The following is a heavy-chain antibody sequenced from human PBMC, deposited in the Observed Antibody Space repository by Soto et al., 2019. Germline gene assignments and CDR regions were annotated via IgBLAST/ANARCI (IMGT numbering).Heavy chain of an antibody. CDR3: AREFSYYDILTGDLGYYYYYMDV. CDR1: GFTVSSNY. J-gene: IGHJ6*03. V-gene: IGHV3-66*01. CDR2: IYSGGST. D-gene: IGHD3-9*01. Sequence: PGGSLRLSCAASGFTVSSNYMSWVCQAPGKGLEWVSVIYSGGSTYYADSVKGRFTISRDNSKNTLYLQMNSLRAEDTAVYYCAREFSYYDILTGDLGYYYYYMDVWGKGTTVTVSS.